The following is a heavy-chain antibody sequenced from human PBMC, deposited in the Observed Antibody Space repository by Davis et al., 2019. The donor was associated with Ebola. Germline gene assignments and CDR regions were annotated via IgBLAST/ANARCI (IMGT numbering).Heavy chain of an antibody. D-gene: IGHD6-25*01. CDR2: ISYDGSNK. CDR3: ARKRAFDY. Sequence: GESLKISCAASGFTFSSYAMHWVRQAPGKGLEWVAVISYDGSNKYYADSVKGRFTISRDNAKNSLYLQMNSLRAEDTAVYYCARKRAFDYWGQGTLVTVSS. J-gene: IGHJ4*02. V-gene: IGHV3-30-3*01. CDR1: GFTFSSYA.